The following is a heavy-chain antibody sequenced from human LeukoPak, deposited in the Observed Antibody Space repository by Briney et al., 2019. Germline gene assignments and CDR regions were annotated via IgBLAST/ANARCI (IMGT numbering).Heavy chain of an antibody. CDR3: GRTTEGGYSYGSFYYYYMDV. D-gene: IGHD5-18*01. J-gene: IGHJ6*03. CDR2: IYYSGST. CDR1: GGSISSYY. Sequence: SETLSLTCTVSGGSISSYYWSWIRQPPGKGLEWIGYIYYSGSTNYNPSLESRVTISVDTSKNQFSLKLSSVKAACTAGYYLGRTTEGGYSYGSFYYYYMDVWGKGATVTISS. V-gene: IGHV4-59*01.